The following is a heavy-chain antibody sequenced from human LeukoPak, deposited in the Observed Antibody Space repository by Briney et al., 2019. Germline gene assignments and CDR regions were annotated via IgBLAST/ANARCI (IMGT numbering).Heavy chain of an antibody. J-gene: IGHJ4*02. Sequence: ASVKVSCKASGYTFTSYGISWVRQAPGQGLEWMGWISAYNGNTNYAQKLQGRVTMTTDTSTSTAYMELRSLRSDDTAVYYCARDRFGYGSGTAVMNYFDYWGQGTLVTVSS. V-gene: IGHV1-18*01. CDR2: ISAYNGNT. CDR1: GYTFTSYG. D-gene: IGHD3-10*01. CDR3: ARDRFGYGSGTAVMNYFDY.